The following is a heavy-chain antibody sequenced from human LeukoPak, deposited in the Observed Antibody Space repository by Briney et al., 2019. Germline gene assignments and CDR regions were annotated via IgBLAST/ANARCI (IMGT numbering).Heavy chain of an antibody. CDR3: ARDVRRGSIAAAGGALYYFDY. Sequence: ASVKVSCKASGYTFTSYAMNWVRQAPGQGLEWMGWINPNSGGTNYAQKFQGRVTMTRDTSISTAYMELSRLRSDDTAVYYCARDVRRGSIAAAGGALYYFDYWGQGTLVTVSS. CDR1: GYTFTSYA. CDR2: INPNSGGT. J-gene: IGHJ4*02. V-gene: IGHV1-2*02. D-gene: IGHD6-13*01.